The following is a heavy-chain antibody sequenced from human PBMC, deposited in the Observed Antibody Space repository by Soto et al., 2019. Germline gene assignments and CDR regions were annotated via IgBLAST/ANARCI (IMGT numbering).Heavy chain of an antibody. Sequence: PSETLSLTCTVSGGSISSGGYYWSWIRQHPGKGLEWIGYIYYSGSTYYKPSLKSRVTISVDTSKNQFSLKLSSVTAADTAVYYCASSNITGYYDSSGYHAFDIWGQGTMVTVSS. V-gene: IGHV4-31*03. CDR2: IYYSGST. J-gene: IGHJ3*02. D-gene: IGHD3-22*01. CDR3: ASSNITGYYDSSGYHAFDI. CDR1: GGSISSGGYY.